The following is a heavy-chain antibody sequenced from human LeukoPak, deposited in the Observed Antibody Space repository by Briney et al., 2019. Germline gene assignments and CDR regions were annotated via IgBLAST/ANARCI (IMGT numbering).Heavy chain of an antibody. V-gene: IGHV1-69*01. CDR3: ARTYCSGGSCYANNWFDP. CDR1: GGTFSSYA. CDR2: IIPIFGTA. D-gene: IGHD2-15*01. Sequence: ASVNVSCKASGGTFSSYAISWVRQAPGQGLEWMGGIIPIFGTANYAQKFQGRVTITADESTSTAYMELSSLRSEDTAVYYCARTYCSGGSCYANNWFDPWGQGTLVTVSS. J-gene: IGHJ5*02.